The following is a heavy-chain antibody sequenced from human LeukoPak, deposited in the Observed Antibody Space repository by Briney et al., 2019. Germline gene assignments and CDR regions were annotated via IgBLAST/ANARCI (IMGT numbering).Heavy chain of an antibody. D-gene: IGHD4-17*01. CDR1: GFTVSSNY. V-gene: IGHV3-53*01. CDR2: IYSGGST. Sequence: GGSLRLSCAASGFTVSSNYMSWVRQAPGKGLEWVSVIYSGGSTYYADSVKGRFTISRDNSKNTLYPQMKSLRAEDTAVYYCARLATYGDFSDWGQGTLVTVSS. CDR3: ARLATYGDFSD. J-gene: IGHJ4*02.